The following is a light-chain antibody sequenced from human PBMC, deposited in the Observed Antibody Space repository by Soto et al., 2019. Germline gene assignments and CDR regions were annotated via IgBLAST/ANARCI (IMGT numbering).Light chain of an antibody. V-gene: IGKV3-15*01. J-gene: IGKJ5*01. CDR1: QSVSSN. Sequence: EIVLTQSPGSLSLSPGEGATLSCRAGQSVSSNLAWYQQKPGQAPRLLIYGASARALDTPARFAGSGSGTEFTLTISSLQSEDFAVYFCQQYNNWPITFGQGTRLEIK. CDR2: GAS. CDR3: QQYNNWPIT.